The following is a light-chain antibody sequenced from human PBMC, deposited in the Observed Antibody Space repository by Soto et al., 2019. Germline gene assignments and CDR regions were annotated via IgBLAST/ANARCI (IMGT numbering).Light chain of an antibody. CDR3: SSFTGTSTLL. CDR1: SNDVGGYNY. J-gene: IGLJ3*02. V-gene: IGLV2-14*01. Sequence: QSVLIQPASVSGSPGQSITISCTGTSNDVGGYNYVSWYQQHPGKAPKLMIYEVSNRPSGVSNRFSGSKSGNTASLTISGLQAEDEAAYFCSSFTGTSTLLFGGGTKLTVL. CDR2: EVS.